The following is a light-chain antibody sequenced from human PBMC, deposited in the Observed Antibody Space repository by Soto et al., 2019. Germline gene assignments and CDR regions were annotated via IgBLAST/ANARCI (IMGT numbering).Light chain of an antibody. CDR1: QILSSY. J-gene: IGKJ3*01. Sequence: EILLTQYPSTLSLSPGERAHPCGRASQILSSYLAWYQQKPGQAPMLIIYDASNRATGIPARFSGSGYGKDFTLNISSLEPEDFALYYCQQRSKWPPLTVGPGTKVEIK. V-gene: IGKV3-11*01. CDR3: QQRSKWPPLT. CDR2: DAS.